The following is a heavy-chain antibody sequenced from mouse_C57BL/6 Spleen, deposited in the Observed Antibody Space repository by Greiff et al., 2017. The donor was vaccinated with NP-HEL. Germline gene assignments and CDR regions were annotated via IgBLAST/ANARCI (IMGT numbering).Heavy chain of an antibody. CDR2: ISYDGSN. D-gene: IGHD2-4*01. J-gene: IGHJ3*01. CDR1: GYSITSGYY. Sequence: DVKLQESGPGLVKPSQSLSLTCSVTGYSITSGYYWNWIRQFPGNKLEWMGYISYDGSNNYNPSLKNRISITRDTSKNQFFLKLNSVTTEDTATYYCADYYDYDRTWFAYWGQGTLVTVSA. V-gene: IGHV3-6*01. CDR3: ADYYDYDRTWFAY.